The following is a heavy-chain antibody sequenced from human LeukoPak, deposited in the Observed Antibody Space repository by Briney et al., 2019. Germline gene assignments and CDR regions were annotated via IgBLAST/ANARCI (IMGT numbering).Heavy chain of an antibody. CDR2: IYYSGST. D-gene: IGHD3-16*02. CDR3: ARASFGMDV. Sequence: PSETLSLTCTVSGGSISSSSYYWSWIRQPPGKGLEWIGYIYYSGSTYYNPSLKSRVTISVDTSKNQFSLKLSSVTAADTAVYYCARASFGMDVWGQGTTVTVSS. V-gene: IGHV4-30-4*01. J-gene: IGHJ6*02. CDR1: GGSISSSSYY.